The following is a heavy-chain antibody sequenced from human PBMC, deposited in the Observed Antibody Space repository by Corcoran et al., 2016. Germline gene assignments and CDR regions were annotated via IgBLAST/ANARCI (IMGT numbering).Heavy chain of an antibody. D-gene: IGHD6-19*01. CDR3: TTRVIAVAAYHY. J-gene: IGHJ4*02. CDR2: IKSKTDGGTT. V-gene: IGHV3-15*07. CDR1: GFTFSNAW. Sequence: EVQLVESGGGLVKPGGSLRLSCVASGFTFSNAWMNWVRQAPGKGLEWVGRIKSKTDGGTTDYAAPVKGRFTISRDDSKNTLYLQMNSLKTEDTAVYYCTTRVIAVAAYHYWGQGTLVTVSS.